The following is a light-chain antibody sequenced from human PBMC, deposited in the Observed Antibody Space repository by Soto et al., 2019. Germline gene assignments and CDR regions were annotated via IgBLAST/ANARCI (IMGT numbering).Light chain of an antibody. CDR1: QDIRND. CDR3: QDYTSYSGT. J-gene: IGKJ1*01. Sequence: AIQMTQSPSSLSASVGDGATITCRASQDIRNDLGWYQQKPGKAPKLLIYGASSLQSGVPSRFSGSGSGTDFTLTISSLQPDDFATYYCQDYTSYSGTFGQGTKVDIK. CDR2: GAS. V-gene: IGKV1-6*01.